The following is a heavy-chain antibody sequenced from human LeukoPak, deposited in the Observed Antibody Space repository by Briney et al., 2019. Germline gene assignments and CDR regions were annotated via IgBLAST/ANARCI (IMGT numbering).Heavy chain of an antibody. CDR2: ISHSGST. Sequence: SETLSLTCAVYGGSFSGYYWSWIRQPPEKGLEWIGEISHSGSTNYNPSLKSRVTISVDTSKNQFSLKLSSVTAADTAVYYCARGMNYYGSGSYYNWFDPWGQGTLVTVSS. CDR1: GGSFSGYY. D-gene: IGHD3-10*01. CDR3: ARGMNYYGSGSYYNWFDP. V-gene: IGHV4-34*01. J-gene: IGHJ5*02.